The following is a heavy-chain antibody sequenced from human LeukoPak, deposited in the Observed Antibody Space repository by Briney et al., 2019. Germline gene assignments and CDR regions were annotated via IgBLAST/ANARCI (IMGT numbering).Heavy chain of an antibody. Sequence: GRSLRLSCAASGFTFSSYSMNWVRQAPGKGLEWVSSISSSSSYIYYADSVKGRFTISRDNAKNSLYLQMNSLRAEDTAVYYCARDPLYDYGDYGYWGQGTLVTVSS. CDR2: ISSSSSYI. D-gene: IGHD4-17*01. CDR3: ARDPLYDYGDYGY. CDR1: GFTFSSYS. V-gene: IGHV3-21*01. J-gene: IGHJ4*02.